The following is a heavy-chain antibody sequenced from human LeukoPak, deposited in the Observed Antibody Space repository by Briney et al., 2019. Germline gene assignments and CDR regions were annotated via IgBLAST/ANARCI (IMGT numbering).Heavy chain of an antibody. V-gene: IGHV3-64*01. Sequence: PGGSLRLSCAASGFTFSTYAMHWVRQAPGKGLEYVSAISSNGGSTYHANSVEGRFTISRDNSKNTLYLQMGSLRGEDMAVYYCARSGDSGWYSDYWGQGTLVTVSS. CDR3: ARSGDSGWYSDY. J-gene: IGHJ4*02. CDR1: GFTFSTYA. D-gene: IGHD6-19*01. CDR2: ISSNGGST.